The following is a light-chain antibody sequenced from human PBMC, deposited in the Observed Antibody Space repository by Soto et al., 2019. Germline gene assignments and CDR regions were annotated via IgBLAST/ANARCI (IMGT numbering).Light chain of an antibody. CDR2: GAS. CDR1: QSVSNNY. V-gene: IGKV3-20*01. CDR3: QQYGSSVYT. Sequence: EIVLTQSPGTLSLSPGERATLSCRASQSVSNNYLAWYQKKPGQAPRLLIYGASNRATGVPARFSGSGSGTDCSLTISRLEPEDFALYSCQQYGSSVYTFGQGTVREIK. J-gene: IGKJ2*01.